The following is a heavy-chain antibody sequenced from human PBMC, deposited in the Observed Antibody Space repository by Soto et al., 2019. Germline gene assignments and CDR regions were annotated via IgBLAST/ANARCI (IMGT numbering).Heavy chain of an antibody. D-gene: IGHD3-10*01. CDR3: ARGFYYGSGTYYLNWFDP. CDR2: IYHSGST. V-gene: IGHV4-4*02. CDR1: GYSIISGHW. J-gene: IGHJ5*02. Sequence: SETLSLTCAVSGYSIISGHWWSWVRQPPGKGLEGIGEIYHSGSTIYNPSLKSRVTMSVDKSKSQFSLKLSSVTAADTAVYYCARGFYYGSGTYYLNWFDPWGQGTLVTVSS.